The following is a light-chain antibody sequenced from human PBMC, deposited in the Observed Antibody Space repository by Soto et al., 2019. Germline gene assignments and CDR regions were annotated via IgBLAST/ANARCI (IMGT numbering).Light chain of an antibody. V-gene: IGKV1-9*01. CDR3: QQVNSFPST. J-gene: IGKJ5*01. Sequence: QLTQSPSSLSASVGDRVTITCPASQGISSHLAWYQQKPGKAPKLLIYAASTLQTGVPSRFSGGGSGTDFTLTLSSLQPEDFATYYCQQVNSFPSTFGQGTRLEIK. CDR2: AAS. CDR1: QGISSH.